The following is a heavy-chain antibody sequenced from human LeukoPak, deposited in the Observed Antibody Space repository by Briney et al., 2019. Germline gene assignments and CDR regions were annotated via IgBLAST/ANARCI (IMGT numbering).Heavy chain of an antibody. D-gene: IGHD6-6*01. Sequence: GGSLRLSCAASGFTFSTYEMNWVRQAPGKGLEWVSYISSGGSTIYYADSVKGRLTISRDNARKSLYLQMNSLRAEDTAVYYCARDLRASIAARPAYWGQGTLVTVSS. CDR1: GFTFSTYE. CDR2: ISSGGSTI. V-gene: IGHV3-48*03. J-gene: IGHJ4*02. CDR3: ARDLRASIAARPAY.